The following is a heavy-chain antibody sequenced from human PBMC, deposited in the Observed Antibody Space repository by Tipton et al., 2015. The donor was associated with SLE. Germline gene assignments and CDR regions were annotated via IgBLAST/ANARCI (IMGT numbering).Heavy chain of an antibody. D-gene: IGHD3-16*02. CDR1: GGSISSGDYY. V-gene: IGHV4-30-4*01. Sequence: LRLSCTVSGGSISSGDYYWSWIRQPPGKGLEWIGYVYYSGSTYYNPSLKSRVTISVDTSKNQFSLKVSSVTAADTAVYYCARSVWGSYRYYYFDYWGQGTLVTVSS. CDR3: ARSVWGSYRYYYFDY. CDR2: VYYSGST. J-gene: IGHJ4*02.